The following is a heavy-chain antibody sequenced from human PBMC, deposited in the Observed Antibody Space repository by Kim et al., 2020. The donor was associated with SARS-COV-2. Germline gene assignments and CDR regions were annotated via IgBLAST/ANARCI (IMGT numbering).Heavy chain of an antibody. CDR2: ISSSSSYI. CDR3: ARVAYCGGDCYAGPVYYFDY. V-gene: IGHV3-21*01. D-gene: IGHD2-21*02. Sequence: GGSLRLSCAASGFTFSSYSMNWVRQAPGKGLEWVSSISSSSSYIYYADSVKGRFTISRDNAKNSLYLQMNSLRAEDTAVYYCARVAYCGGDCYAGPVYYFDYWGQGTLVTVSS. J-gene: IGHJ4*02. CDR1: GFTFSSYS.